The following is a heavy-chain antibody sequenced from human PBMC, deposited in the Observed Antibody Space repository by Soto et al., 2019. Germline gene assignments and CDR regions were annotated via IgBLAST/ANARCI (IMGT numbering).Heavy chain of an antibody. CDR2: ISSNGGNT. CDR1: GFTFNTFA. J-gene: IGHJ4*02. V-gene: IGHV3-64D*06. CDR3: VKEGYMRSDWYGQFDC. Sequence: LRLSCSASGFTFNTFAMHWVRQTPGKGLEFVSAISSNGGNTYYADSVKGRFAISRDNSKNTLYLQIYSLRPEDTALYYCVKEGYMRSDWYGQFDCWGQGTLVTVSS. D-gene: IGHD6-19*01.